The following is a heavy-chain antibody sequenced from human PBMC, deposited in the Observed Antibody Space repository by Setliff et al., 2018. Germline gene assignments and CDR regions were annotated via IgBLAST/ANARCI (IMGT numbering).Heavy chain of an antibody. Sequence: SETLSLTCAVSGDSISNDYWWSWVRQPPERELEWIGEINQSGTTNYNPPLKGRATISVDNSKNLFSLNLNSVTVADTAVYFCARGVRTGHLDSWGQGTLVTVSS. CDR3: ARGVRTGHLDS. CDR1: GDSISNDYW. J-gene: IGHJ4*02. CDR2: INQSGTT. V-gene: IGHV4-4*02. D-gene: IGHD1-1*01.